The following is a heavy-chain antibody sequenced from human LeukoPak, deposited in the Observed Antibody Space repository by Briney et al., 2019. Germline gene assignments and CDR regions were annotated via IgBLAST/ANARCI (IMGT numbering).Heavy chain of an antibody. V-gene: IGHV3-48*01. CDR3: AREGRVDYGSGSYYFFDY. CDR2: IDRGSNNI. CDR1: GFTFSTYS. D-gene: IGHD3-10*01. J-gene: IGHJ4*02. Sequence: GGSLRLSCAASGFTFSTYSMNWVRQAPGKWLEWVSGIDRGSNNIHYADSVKGRFTISRDDAKNSLYLQMDSLRAEDTAVYYCAREGRVDYGSGSYYFFDYWGQGTLVTVSS.